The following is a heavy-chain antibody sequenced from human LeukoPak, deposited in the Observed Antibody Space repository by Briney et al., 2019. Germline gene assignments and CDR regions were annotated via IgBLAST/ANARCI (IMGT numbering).Heavy chain of an antibody. D-gene: IGHD3-22*01. CDR3: AREGRYDSSEAFDY. CDR1: GFTFSSYS. CDR2: ISSSSSYI. Sequence: GGSLRLXCAASGFTFSSYSMNWVRQAPGKGLEWVSSISSSSSYIYYADSVKGRFTISRDNAKNSLYLQMNSLRAEDTAVYYCAREGRYDSSEAFDYWGQGTLVTVSS. J-gene: IGHJ4*02. V-gene: IGHV3-21*01.